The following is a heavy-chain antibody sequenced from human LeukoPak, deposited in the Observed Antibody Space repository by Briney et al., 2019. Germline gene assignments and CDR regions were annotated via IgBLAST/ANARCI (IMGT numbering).Heavy chain of an antibody. J-gene: IGHJ3*02. CDR2: MYHSGST. Sequence: SETLSLTCTVSGYSISSGHYWGWIRQPPGKGLEWIGSMYHSGSTYYNPPLKSRVTISEDTSKNQFSLKLRSVTAADTAVFYCARLNSNWYMDIWGQGTMVTVSS. D-gene: IGHD6-13*01. CDR3: ARLNSNWYMDI. CDR1: GYSISSGHY. V-gene: IGHV4-38-2*02.